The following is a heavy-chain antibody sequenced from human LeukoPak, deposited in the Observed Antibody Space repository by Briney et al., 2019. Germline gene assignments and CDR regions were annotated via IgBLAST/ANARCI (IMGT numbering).Heavy chain of an antibody. Sequence: SETLSLTCAVYGGSFSGYYWSWIRQPPGKGLEWIGEINHSGSTNYNPSLKSRVTISVDTSKNQFSLKLSSVTAADTAVYYCAREIGRIQLWSNWFDPWGQGTLVTVSS. CDR3: AREIGRIQLWSNWFDP. V-gene: IGHV4-34*01. CDR2: INHSGST. CDR1: GGSFSGYY. D-gene: IGHD5-18*01. J-gene: IGHJ5*02.